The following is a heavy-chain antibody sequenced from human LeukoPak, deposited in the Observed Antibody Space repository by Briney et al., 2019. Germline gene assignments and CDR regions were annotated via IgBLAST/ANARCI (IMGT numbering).Heavy chain of an antibody. D-gene: IGHD3-10*01. Sequence: SSETLSLTCAVYGGSFSGYYWSWIRQPPGKGLEWIGSIYYSGSTYYNPSLKSRVTISVDTSKNQFSLKLSSVTAADTAVYYCARGVRMVRGVIKGFDYWGQGTLVTVSS. J-gene: IGHJ4*02. CDR2: IYYSGST. V-gene: IGHV4-34*01. CDR3: ARGVRMVRGVIKGFDY. CDR1: GGSFSGYY.